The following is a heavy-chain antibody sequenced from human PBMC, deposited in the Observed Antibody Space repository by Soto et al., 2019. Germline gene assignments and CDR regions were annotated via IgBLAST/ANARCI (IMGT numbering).Heavy chain of an antibody. CDR3: ARGGGVGVAGSAAFDM. Sequence: QLHLVQSGAVVKKPGASVTVSCSASGYPVTAYYMHWVRQAPGRGLEWMGGINPATGAAKYTQTFQGRVTMTRDTSTSTVFMELSGLTSEDTAVFYCARGGGVGVAGSAAFDMWGQGTLVTVFS. J-gene: IGHJ3*02. V-gene: IGHV1-2*02. CDR1: GYPVTAYY. CDR2: INPATGAA. D-gene: IGHD3-3*01.